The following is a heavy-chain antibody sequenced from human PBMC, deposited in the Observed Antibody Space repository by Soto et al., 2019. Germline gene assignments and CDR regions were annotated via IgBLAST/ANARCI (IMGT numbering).Heavy chain of an antibody. J-gene: IGHJ4*02. D-gene: IGHD2-21*02. Sequence: QVQLVESGGGVVQPGRPLRLSCAASGFPFSNYGMQWVRQAPGKGLEWVAIISDDGSNKYYADSVKGRFTISRDNSKNTLYLQMNSLRAEDTAVYYCVQGFFLCDTAQGRFDYWGQGTLVTVS. CDR3: VQGFFLCDTAQGRFDY. V-gene: IGHV3-30*18. CDR2: ISDDGSNK. CDR1: GFPFSNYG.